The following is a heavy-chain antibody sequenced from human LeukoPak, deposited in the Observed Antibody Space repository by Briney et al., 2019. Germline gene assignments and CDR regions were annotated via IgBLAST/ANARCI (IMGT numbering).Heavy chain of an antibody. CDR3: ARDGLMPSGYMDV. D-gene: IGHD2-2*01. V-gene: IGHV3-23*01. CDR1: GFTFSSYA. J-gene: IGHJ6*03. CDR2: ISGSGGST. Sequence: GGSLRLSCAASGFTFSSYAMSWVRQAPGKGLEWVSAISGSGGSTYYADSVKGRFTISRDNAKNSLYLQMNSLRAEDTAVYYCARDGLMPSGYMDVWGKGTTVTVSS.